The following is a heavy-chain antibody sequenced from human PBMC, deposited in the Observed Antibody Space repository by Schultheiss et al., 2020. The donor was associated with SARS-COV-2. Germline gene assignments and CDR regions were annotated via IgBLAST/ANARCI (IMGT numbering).Heavy chain of an antibody. D-gene: IGHD3-16*01. CDR2: ISYDGSNK. Sequence: SCAASGFTFSSYAMSWVRQAPGKGLEWVAVISYDGSNKYYADSLKGRFAISRDNAKNSLYLQLNGLRADDTAVYYCARDGTFGGVTALDSWGQGTLVTVSS. CDR3: ARDGTFGGVTALDS. V-gene: IGHV3-30*09. CDR1: GFTFSSYA. J-gene: IGHJ4*02.